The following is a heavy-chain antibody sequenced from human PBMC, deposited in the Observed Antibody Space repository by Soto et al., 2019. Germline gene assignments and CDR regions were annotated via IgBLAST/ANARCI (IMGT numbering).Heavy chain of an antibody. CDR3: SKSSSGLLDYFDS. V-gene: IGHV3-30-3*02. Sequence: GGSLRLPCAVSGLSLSTFAMHWVRQAPGKGLEWVATTSYDGLNTFYGESVRGRFSISRDTSKNSLFLQMNSLKTEYSAVYYCSKSSSGLLDYFDSWGRGTLVTVSS. J-gene: IGHJ4*02. CDR1: GLSLSTFA. D-gene: IGHD3-10*01. CDR2: TSYDGLNT.